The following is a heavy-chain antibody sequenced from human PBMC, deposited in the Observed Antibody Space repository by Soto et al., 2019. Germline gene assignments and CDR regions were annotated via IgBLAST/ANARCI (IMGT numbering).Heavy chain of an antibody. CDR3: ARGRGGTYDAFDI. CDR2: ISYSGNA. Sequence: SETLSLTCTVSGDSISSGRYFRTWIRQHPGKGLEWIGYISYSGNAYYNPSLKSRVTILLDTSKNQFSLKLVSLTAADTAFYYCARGRGGTYDAFDIWGQGTLVTVSS. D-gene: IGHD1-26*01. J-gene: IGHJ3*02. V-gene: IGHV4-61*01. CDR1: GDSISSGRYF.